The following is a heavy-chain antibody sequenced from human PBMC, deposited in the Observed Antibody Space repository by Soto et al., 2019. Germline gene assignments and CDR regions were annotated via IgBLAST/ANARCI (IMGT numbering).Heavy chain of an antibody. V-gene: IGHV3-30-3*01. CDR1: VFTFSSYA. J-gene: IGHJ2*01. Sequence: QVQLVESGGGVVQPGRSLRLSCAASVFTFSSYAMHWVRQAPGKGLEWVAVISYDGSNKYYADSVKGRFTISRDNSNTTLYLQMKSMRAEDTVVYYCARPLWRDDYNWRYFDLCGRGTLVTVSS. D-gene: IGHD4-4*01. CDR3: ARPLWRDDYNWRYFDL. CDR2: ISYDGSNK.